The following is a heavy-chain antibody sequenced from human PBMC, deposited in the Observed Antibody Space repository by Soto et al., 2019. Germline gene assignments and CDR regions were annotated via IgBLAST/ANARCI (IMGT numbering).Heavy chain of an antibody. CDR3: AREASDIVVVPAAIPANYFDY. CDR1: GYTFTSYY. D-gene: IGHD2-2*02. J-gene: IGHJ4*02. CDR2: INPSCGST. Sequence: ASVKVSCKASGYTFTSYYMHWVRQAPVQGLEWMGIINPSCGSTSYAQKFQGRVTMTRDTSTSTVYMELSSLRSEDTAVYYCAREASDIVVVPAAIPANYFDYWGQGTLVTVSS. V-gene: IGHV1-46*01.